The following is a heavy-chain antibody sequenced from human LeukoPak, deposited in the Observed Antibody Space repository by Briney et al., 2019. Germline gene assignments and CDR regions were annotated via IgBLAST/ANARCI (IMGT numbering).Heavy chain of an antibody. V-gene: IGHV4-30-4*01. J-gene: IGHJ3*02. CDR1: GGSISSGDYY. D-gene: IGHD4-17*01. CDR2: INYTGST. CDR3: ARNYGDYGSVTLGAFDI. Sequence: SETLSLTCTVSGGSISSGDYYWSWIRQPPGKGLEWIGYINYTGSTYYNPSLKSRVTISVDTSKNQFSLKLSSVTAADTAVYYCARNYGDYGSVTLGAFDIWGQGTTVTVSS.